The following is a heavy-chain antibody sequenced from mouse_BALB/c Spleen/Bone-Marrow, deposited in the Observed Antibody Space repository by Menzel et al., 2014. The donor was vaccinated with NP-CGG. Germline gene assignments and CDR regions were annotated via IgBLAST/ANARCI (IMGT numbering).Heavy chain of an antibody. V-gene: IGHV1-82*01. J-gene: IGHJ4*01. CDR1: GYTFSYSW. Sequence: VKLVESGPELVKPGASVKISCKTSGYTFSYSWMNWVRRRPGQGLEWIGRIYPEDGDTNYNGRFKGRATLTADKSSNTTYIQLSSLTSVDSAVYFCARNPHYYAMDYWGQGTSVTVSS. CDR3: ARNPHYYAMDY. CDR2: IYPEDGDT.